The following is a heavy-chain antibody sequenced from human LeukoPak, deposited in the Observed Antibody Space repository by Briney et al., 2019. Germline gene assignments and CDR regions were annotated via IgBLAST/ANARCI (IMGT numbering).Heavy chain of an antibody. V-gene: IGHV4-59*01. Sequence: SETLSLTCTVSGGSISSYYWSWIRQPPGKGLEWIGYIYYSGSTNYNPPLKSRVTISVDTSKNQFSLKLSSVTAADTAVYYCARATTIFGVVSSRADAFDIWGQGTMVTVSS. J-gene: IGHJ3*02. CDR1: GGSISSYY. D-gene: IGHD3-3*01. CDR3: ARATTIFGVVSSRADAFDI. CDR2: IYYSGST.